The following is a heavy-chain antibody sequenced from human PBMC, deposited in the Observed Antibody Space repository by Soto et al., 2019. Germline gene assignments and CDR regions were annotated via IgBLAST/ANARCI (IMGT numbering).Heavy chain of an antibody. J-gene: IGHJ4*02. Sequence: QVQLQESGPGLVKPSQTLSLTCTVSGGSISSGGYYWSWIRQHPGKGLEWIGYIYYSGSTYYNPSFKSRVTTSVDTSKNQCSLRLSSVTAADPAVYYCATYCSGGSCYLDYWGQGTLVTVSS. CDR1: GGSISSGGYY. D-gene: IGHD2-15*01. CDR2: IYYSGST. CDR3: ATYCSGGSCYLDY. V-gene: IGHV4-31*03.